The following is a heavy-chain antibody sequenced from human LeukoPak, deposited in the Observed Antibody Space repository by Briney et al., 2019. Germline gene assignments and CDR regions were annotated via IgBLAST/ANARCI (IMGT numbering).Heavy chain of an antibody. CDR2: TYYRSKWYN. D-gene: IGHD5-18*01. CDR3: ARDQKNGYSYGFDY. CDR1: GDSVSSNSAA. J-gene: IGHJ4*02. Sequence: SQTLSLTCSISGDSVSSNSAARNWLRQSPSRGLEGLGRTYYRSKWYNDYAVSVKSRITINPNTSKNQFSLQLNSVTTEDTAVYYCARDQKNGYSYGFDYWGQGILVTVSS. V-gene: IGHV6-1*01.